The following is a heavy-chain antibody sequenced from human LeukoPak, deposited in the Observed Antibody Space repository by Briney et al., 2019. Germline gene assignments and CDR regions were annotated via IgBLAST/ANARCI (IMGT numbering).Heavy chain of an antibody. CDR2: ISSSSVYK. CDR1: GFTFSSYS. D-gene: IGHD5-18*01. J-gene: IGHJ4*02. V-gene: IGHV3-21*01. CDR3: AKVLLYTALDY. Sequence: GGSLRLSCAASGFTFSSYSINWVRQAPGKGLEWVSSISSSSVYKYYADSVKGRFTISRDNAKNSLYLQMNSLRAEDTAVYYCAKVLLYTALDYWGQGTLVTVSS.